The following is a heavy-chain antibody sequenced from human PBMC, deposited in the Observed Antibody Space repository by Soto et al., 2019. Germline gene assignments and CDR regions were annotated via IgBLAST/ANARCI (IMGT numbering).Heavy chain of an antibody. Sequence: GRSLRLSSVASGCSLANFTMNWVRQTPEKGLEWISYISPRGDNIYYAESVKGRFTISRDNARNSLFLQMNSLRDEDAALYYCANGPHPNIGWPYYFDSCGQGVPVLLSS. J-gene: IGHJ4*02. CDR3: ANGPHPNIGWPYYFDS. CDR2: ISPRGDNI. D-gene: IGHD6-19*01. V-gene: IGHV3-48*02. CDR1: GCSLANFT.